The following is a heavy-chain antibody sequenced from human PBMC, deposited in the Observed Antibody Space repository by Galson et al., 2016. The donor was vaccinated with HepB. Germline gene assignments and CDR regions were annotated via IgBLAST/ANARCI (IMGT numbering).Heavy chain of an antibody. CDR2: ISDSGSST. J-gene: IGHJ4*02. Sequence: SLRLSCAASGFTFSTNAMNWVRQAPGKGLEWVSGISDSGSSTSYADSVKGRFTISRDNSKNTLYRQMNSLRAEDTAIYYCANQHTTGWYSCLTHWGQGTLVTVSS. CDR1: GFTFSTNA. D-gene: IGHD6-19*01. V-gene: IGHV3-23*01. CDR3: ANQHTTGWYSCLTH.